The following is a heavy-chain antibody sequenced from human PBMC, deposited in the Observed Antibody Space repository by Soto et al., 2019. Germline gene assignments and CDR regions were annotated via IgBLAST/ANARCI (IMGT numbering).Heavy chain of an antibody. CDR1: Y. J-gene: IGHJ4*02. V-gene: IGHV4-34*01. CDR2: ISPSGTT. Sequence: YWSWIRQPPGKGLEWIGEISPSGTTNYSPSLKSRVSISVDTSKNQFSLNLTSLTAADTAVYYCARAPKVSGSAQTRPDFWGQGSLVTVSS. D-gene: IGHD6-6*01. CDR3: ARAPKVSGSAQTRPDF.